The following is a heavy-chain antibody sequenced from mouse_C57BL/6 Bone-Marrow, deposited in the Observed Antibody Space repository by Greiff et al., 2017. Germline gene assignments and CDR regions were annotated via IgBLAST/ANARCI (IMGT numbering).Heavy chain of an antibody. CDR1: GFTFSSYA. Sequence: EVKLVESGGGLVKPGGSLKLSCAASGFTFSSYAMSWVRQTPEKRLEWVATISDGGSYTYYPDNVKGRFTISRDNAKTNLYLQMSQLKSEDTARYDCARELGRWYFDVWGTGTTVTVSS. CDR3: ARELGRWYFDV. D-gene: IGHD4-1*01. CDR2: ISDGGSYT. V-gene: IGHV5-4*03. J-gene: IGHJ1*03.